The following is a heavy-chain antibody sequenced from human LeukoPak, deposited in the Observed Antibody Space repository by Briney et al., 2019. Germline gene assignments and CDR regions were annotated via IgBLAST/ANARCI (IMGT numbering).Heavy chain of an antibody. CDR1: GFSFGSYG. CDR2: ISGNGGTT. Sequence: GGSLRLSCAASGFSFGSYGLSWVRQAPGKGLQWVSYISGNGGTTYYADSMEGRFTISRDNAKNSLYLQMSSLRAEDTAVYYCARDLDSGNYFFAYWGQGTPVTVSS. D-gene: IGHD3-22*01. V-gene: IGHV3-48*04. J-gene: IGHJ4*02. CDR3: ARDLDSGNYFFAY.